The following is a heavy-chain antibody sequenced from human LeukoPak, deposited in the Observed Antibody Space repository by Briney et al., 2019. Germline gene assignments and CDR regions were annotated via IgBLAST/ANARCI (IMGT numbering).Heavy chain of an antibody. CDR2: LNVDGRTT. D-gene: IGHD6-13*01. Sequence: LGVSVRLSCAASGFTFSGYWMHWVRQAPGKGLIWVSRLNVDGRTTSYADFVKGRFTVSRDNARNTLYLQMNSLRPDDTAVYYCVRGTIAVGGTDYWGQGTLVTVS. CDR1: GFTFSGYW. CDR3: VRGTIAVGGTDY. V-gene: IGHV3-74*01. J-gene: IGHJ4*02.